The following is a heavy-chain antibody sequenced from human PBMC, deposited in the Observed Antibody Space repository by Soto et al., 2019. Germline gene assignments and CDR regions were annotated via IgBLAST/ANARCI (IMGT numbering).Heavy chain of an antibody. CDR3: ARDRAPVHYYDSSGSSFDY. CDR1: GFTFISYA. V-gene: IGHV3-30*07. CDR2: ISYDGSNK. D-gene: IGHD3-22*01. J-gene: IGHJ4*02. Sequence: WGSLRLSCAASGFTFISYAIHLFRHSPVKWLEWVAVISYDGSNKYYADSVKGRFTISRDNAKNSLYLQMNSLRAEDTAVYYCARDRAPVHYYDSSGSSFDYWGQGTLVTAPQ.